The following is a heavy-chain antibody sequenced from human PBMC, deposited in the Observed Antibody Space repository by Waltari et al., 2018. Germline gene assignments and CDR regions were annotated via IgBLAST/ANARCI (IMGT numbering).Heavy chain of an antibody. J-gene: IGHJ4*02. CDR1: GFTFSSYS. V-gene: IGHV3-48*04. Sequence: EVQLVESGGGLVQPGGSLRLSCAASGFTFSSYSMNWVRQAPGQGLEWVSYISSSSSTINDADAVKSRFTISRDNAKNSLYRQMNTVRAEDTAVYYCAGGRGSSWYGDYWGQGTLVTVSS. CDR2: ISSSSSTI. CDR3: AGGRGSSWYGDY. D-gene: IGHD6-13*01.